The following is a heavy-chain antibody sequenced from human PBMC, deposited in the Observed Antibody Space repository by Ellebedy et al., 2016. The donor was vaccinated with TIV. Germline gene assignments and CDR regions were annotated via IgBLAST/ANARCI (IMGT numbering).Heavy chain of an antibody. D-gene: IGHD3-3*01. CDR2: ISWNSGSI. Sequence: SLKISXAASGFTFDDYAMHWVRQAPGRGLEWVSGISWNSGSIGYADSVKGRLTISRGNAKNSLYLQMNSLRTEDTALYYCAKDLELRFFKMEAFDIWGQGTMVTVSS. V-gene: IGHV3-9*01. J-gene: IGHJ3*02. CDR3: AKDLELRFFKMEAFDI. CDR1: GFTFDDYA.